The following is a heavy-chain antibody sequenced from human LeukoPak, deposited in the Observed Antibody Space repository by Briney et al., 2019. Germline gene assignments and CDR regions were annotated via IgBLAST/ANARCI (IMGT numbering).Heavy chain of an antibody. J-gene: IGHJ4*02. CDR2: ISGSGGST. CDR3: AKGSHSSPLGY. CDR1: GFTFSSYS. V-gene: IGHV3-23*01. D-gene: IGHD4-11*01. Sequence: PGGSLRLSCAASGFTFSSYSMNWVRQAPGKGLEWVSAISGSGGSTYYADSVKGRFTISRDNSKNTLYLQMNSLRAEDTAVYYCAKGSHSSPLGYWGQGTLVTVSS.